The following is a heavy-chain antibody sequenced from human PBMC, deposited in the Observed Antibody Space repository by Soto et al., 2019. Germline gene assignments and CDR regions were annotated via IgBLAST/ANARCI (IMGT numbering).Heavy chain of an antibody. CDR1: GFDFNRFT. V-gene: IGHV3-43*01. Sequence: EVQLVQSGGRVVPPGGSLRISCAASGFDFNRFTMHWVRQTPERGLEWVSDIRGDGTDIRYADSVRGRFTISRDNTKNSFYLQMYSLTTEATALYYCAKESVCGGVCFYFDFWGQGALVTVSS. J-gene: IGHJ4*02. D-gene: IGHD2-21*01. CDR3: AKESVCGGVCFYFDF. CDR2: IRGDGTDI.